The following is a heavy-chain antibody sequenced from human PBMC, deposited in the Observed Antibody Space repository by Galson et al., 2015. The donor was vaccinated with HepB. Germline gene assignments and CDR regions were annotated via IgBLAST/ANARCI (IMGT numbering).Heavy chain of an antibody. V-gene: IGHV3-23*01. D-gene: IGHD6-13*01. J-gene: IGHJ5*02. Sequence: SLRLSCAASGFTFSSYAMSWVRQAPGKGLEWVSSISTRGGDTFYADSVKGRFTISRDNSKNTLYLQMNSLRAEDTALYICARGAYSTWFDPWGQGPLVTVSS. CDR1: GFTFSSYA. CDR3: ARGAYSTWFDP. CDR2: ISTRGGDT.